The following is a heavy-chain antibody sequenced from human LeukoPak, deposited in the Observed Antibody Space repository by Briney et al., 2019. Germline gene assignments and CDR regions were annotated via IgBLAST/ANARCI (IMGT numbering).Heavy chain of an antibody. D-gene: IGHD2-2*02. J-gene: IGHJ4*02. CDR3: ARDDIVVVPAAIGAINSFDY. CDR2: ISSSSSYI. V-gene: IGHV3-21*01. CDR1: GFTFSSYS. Sequence: GSLRLSCAASGFTFSSYSMNWVRQAPGKGLEWVSSISSSSSYIYYADSVKGRFTISRDNAKNSLYLQMNSLRAEDTAVYYCARDDIVVVPAAIGAINSFDYWGQGTLVTVSS.